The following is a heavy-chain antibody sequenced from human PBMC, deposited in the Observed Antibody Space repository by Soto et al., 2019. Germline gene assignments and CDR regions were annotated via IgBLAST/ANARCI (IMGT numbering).Heavy chain of an antibody. CDR3: ARDTGYTVGSLNY. J-gene: IGHJ4*02. D-gene: IGHD3-10*01. CDR2: MNAGVGNT. V-gene: IGHV1-3*01. CDR1: GYTFTDYA. Sequence: HVELVQSGADVKKPGASVTISCKASGYTFTDYALHWVRQAPGQRLEWMGWMNAGVGNTLYSQKFQGRITISRDTSARTAYMELNSLKSEDTAIYYCARDTGYTVGSLNYWGPGTLVTVSS.